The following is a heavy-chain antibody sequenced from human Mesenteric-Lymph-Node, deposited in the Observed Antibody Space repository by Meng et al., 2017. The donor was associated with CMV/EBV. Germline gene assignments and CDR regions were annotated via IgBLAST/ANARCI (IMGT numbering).Heavy chain of an antibody. D-gene: IGHD3-3*01. CDR3: AIAVGVEWLPYYYYGMDV. Sequence: GESLMISCAASLFTFSSYAMHWVRQAPVKGLEYVSASSSNVGSTYYADSVKGRFTISRDNSKNTLYLQMGSLRAEEMTVKYCAIAVGVEWLPYYYYGMDVWGQGTTVTVSS. CDR1: LFTFSSYA. J-gene: IGHJ6*02. CDR2: SSSNVGST. V-gene: IGHV3-64*02.